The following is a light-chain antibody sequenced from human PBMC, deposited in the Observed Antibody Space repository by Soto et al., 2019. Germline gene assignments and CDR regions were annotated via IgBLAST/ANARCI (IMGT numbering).Light chain of an antibody. CDR2: AVS. Sequence: DIQMTQSPSSLSASIGDRVTITCRAIQDIRSHLAWFQQKPGKAPKSLIYAVSNLYSGVPSKFSGSGSGTTYTLTIINLQPEDFATYYCQQFKFYPLTFAGGTKVEI. CDR1: QDIRSH. J-gene: IGKJ4*01. CDR3: QQFKFYPLT. V-gene: IGKV1-16*02.